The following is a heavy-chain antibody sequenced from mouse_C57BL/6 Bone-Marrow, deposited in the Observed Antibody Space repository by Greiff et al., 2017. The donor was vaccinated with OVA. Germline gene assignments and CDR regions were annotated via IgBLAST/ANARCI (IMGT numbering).Heavy chain of an antibody. CDR1: GFTFSSYA. Sequence: EVQVVESGGGLVKPGGSLKLSCAASGFTFSSYAMSWVRQTPEKRLEWVATISDGGSYTYYPDNVKGRFTISRDNAKNNLYLQMSHLKSEDTAMYYCARESVYYGSSYWYFDVWGTGTTVTVSS. CDR3: ARESVYYGSSYWYFDV. CDR2: ISDGGSYT. J-gene: IGHJ1*03. V-gene: IGHV5-4*01. D-gene: IGHD1-1*01.